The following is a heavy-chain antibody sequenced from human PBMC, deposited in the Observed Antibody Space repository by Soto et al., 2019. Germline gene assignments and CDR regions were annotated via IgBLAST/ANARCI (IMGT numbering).Heavy chain of an antibody. D-gene: IGHD3-3*01. CDR2: IYYSGST. J-gene: IGHJ6*02. Sequence: SETLSLTCTVSGGSISSGDYYWSWIRQPPGKGLEWIGYIYYSGSTYYNPSLKSRVTISVDTSKNQFSLKLSSVTAADTAVYYCARVNDFYGMDVWGQGTTVTVSS. CDR1: GGSISSGDYY. CDR3: ARVNDFYGMDV. V-gene: IGHV4-30-4*01.